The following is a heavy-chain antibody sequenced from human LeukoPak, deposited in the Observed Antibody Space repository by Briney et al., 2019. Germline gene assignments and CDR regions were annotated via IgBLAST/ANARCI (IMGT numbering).Heavy chain of an antibody. CDR1: GGTFISYA. J-gene: IGHJ6*02. D-gene: IGHD3-10*01. V-gene: IGHV1-69*04. CDR2: IIPILGIA. Sequence: SVKVSCKASGGTFISYAISWVRQAPGQGLEWMGRIIPILGIANYAQKFQDRVTITADKSTSTAYMELSSLRSEDTAVYYCASMGDYYGSGKGYGMDVWGQGTTVTVSS. CDR3: ASMGDYYGSGKGYGMDV.